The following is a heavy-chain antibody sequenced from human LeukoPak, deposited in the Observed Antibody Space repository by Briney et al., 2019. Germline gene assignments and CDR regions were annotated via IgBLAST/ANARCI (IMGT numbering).Heavy chain of an antibody. CDR2: INGSGGST. CDR3: AKEEGYCSSTSCLGL. D-gene: IGHD2-2*01. J-gene: IGHJ4*02. Sequence: GGSLRLSCAASGFTFSSYGMSWVRQAPGKGLEWVSAINGSGGSTYYADSVKGRFTISRDNSKNTLYLQMNSLRAEDTAVYYCAKEEGYCSSTSCLGLWGQGTLVTVSS. V-gene: IGHV3-23*01. CDR1: GFTFSSYG.